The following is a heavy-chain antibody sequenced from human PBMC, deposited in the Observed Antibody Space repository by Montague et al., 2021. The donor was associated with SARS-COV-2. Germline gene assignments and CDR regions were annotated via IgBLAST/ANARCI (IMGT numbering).Heavy chain of an antibody. J-gene: IGHJ3*02. CDR3: ARALSASYSVGGDSFDI. Sequence: SLRLSCAASGFTFSEYSMDWVRQAPGKGLEWVSSISTSSLYIYYAASVKGRFTISRANAKNSLFLQMDSLRAEDTAVYYCARALSASYSVGGDSFDIWGQGTMVTVSS. D-gene: IGHD5/OR15-5a*01. CDR1: GFTFSEYS. CDR2: ISTSSLYI. V-gene: IGHV3-21*01.